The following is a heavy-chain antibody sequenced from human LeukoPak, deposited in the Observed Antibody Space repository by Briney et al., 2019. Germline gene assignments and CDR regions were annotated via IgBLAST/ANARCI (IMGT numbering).Heavy chain of an antibody. J-gene: IGHJ4*01. V-gene: IGHV3-21*01. CDR1: GFTFSSYT. CDR2: ISSSRNFI. Sequence: GGSLRLSCAVSGFTFSSYTMNWVRQAPGKGLEWVSSISSSRNFIYYADSVKGRFTISRDNAKNSLHLQMNSLRAEDTAVYYCARENDYGDYWGQGTLVTVSS. CDR3: ARENDYGDY.